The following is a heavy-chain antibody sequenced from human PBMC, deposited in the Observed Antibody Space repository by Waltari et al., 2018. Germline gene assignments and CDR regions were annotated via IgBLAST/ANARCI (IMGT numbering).Heavy chain of an antibody. CDR2: IWYDGSNK. J-gene: IGHJ4*02. CDR1: GFTLSSYG. Sequence: QVQLVESGGGVVQPGRSLRLSCAASGFTLSSYGMHWVRQAPGKGLEWVAVIWYDGSNKYYADSVKGRFTISRDNSKNTLYLQMNSLRAEDTAVYYCAETYSSSSASLDYWGQGTLVTVSS. V-gene: IGHV3-33*06. CDR3: AETYSSSSASLDY. D-gene: IGHD6-6*01.